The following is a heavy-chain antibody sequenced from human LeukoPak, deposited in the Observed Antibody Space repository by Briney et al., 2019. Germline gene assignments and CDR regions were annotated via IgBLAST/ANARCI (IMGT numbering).Heavy chain of an antibody. CDR2: INHSGST. Sequence: SETLSLTCAVYGGSFSGYYWSWIRQPPGKGLEWIGEINHSGSTNYNPSLKSRVTISVDTSKNQFSLELSSVTAADTAVYYCARDMAGYHLDYWGQGTLVTVPS. CDR1: GGSFSGYY. CDR3: ARDMAGYHLDY. J-gene: IGHJ4*02. V-gene: IGHV4-34*01. D-gene: IGHD3-9*01.